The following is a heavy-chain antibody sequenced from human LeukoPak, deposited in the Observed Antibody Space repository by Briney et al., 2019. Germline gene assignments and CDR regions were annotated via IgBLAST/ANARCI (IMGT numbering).Heavy chain of an antibody. Sequence: PGGSLRLSCAASGFTFSSYWMHRVRQAPGKGLVWVSRINSDGSSTSYADSVKGRLTISRDNAKNSLYLQMNSLRAEDTAVYYCARSYDFGFDNWGQGTLVTVSS. V-gene: IGHV3-74*01. CDR2: INSDGSST. CDR3: ARSYDFGFDN. D-gene: IGHD3-3*01. J-gene: IGHJ4*02. CDR1: GFTFSSYW.